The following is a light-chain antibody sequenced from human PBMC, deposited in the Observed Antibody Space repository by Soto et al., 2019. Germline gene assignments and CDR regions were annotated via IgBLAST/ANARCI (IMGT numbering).Light chain of an antibody. J-gene: IGKJ3*01. Sequence: DIQMTQSPSSLSASVGDRVTITCRASQGISNFLAWYQQRPGKVPKLLIYGAFTVQSGVPSRFSGSGSGTDYTLTISSLQPEDVATYYCQKYNSAPLTFGPGTKVDIK. V-gene: IGKV1-27*01. CDR2: GAF. CDR3: QKYNSAPLT. CDR1: QGISNF.